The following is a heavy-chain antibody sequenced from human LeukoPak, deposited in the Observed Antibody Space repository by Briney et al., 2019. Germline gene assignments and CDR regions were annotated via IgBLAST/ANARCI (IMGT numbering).Heavy chain of an antibody. V-gene: IGHV3-20*04. CDR3: ARADWNLYFDY. J-gene: IGHJ4*02. Sequence: GGSLRLSCAASGFTFDDYGMSWVRQAPGKGLEWVSGINWNGGSTGYADSVKGRFTISRDNAKNSLYLQMNNLRAEDTALYYCARADWNLYFDYWGQGTLVTVSS. CDR1: GFTFDDYG. CDR2: INWNGGST. D-gene: IGHD1-1*01.